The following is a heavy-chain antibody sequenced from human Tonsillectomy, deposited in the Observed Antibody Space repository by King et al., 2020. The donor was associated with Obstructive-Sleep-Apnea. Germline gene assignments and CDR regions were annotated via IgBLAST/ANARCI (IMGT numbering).Heavy chain of an antibody. D-gene: IGHD7-27*01. CDR2: IYYSGSS. Sequence: QLQESGPGLVKPSQTLSLTCTVSGGSISSGGYYWSWFCQHPVKGQEGIGYIYYSGSSSYNPSLKSRVTISLDMSKNHFSLKLSSVTAADTAVYYCARDGMGIGYAFDIWGQGTMVTVSS. CDR1: GGSISSGGYY. J-gene: IGHJ3*02. V-gene: IGHV4-31*03. CDR3: ARDGMGIGYAFDI.